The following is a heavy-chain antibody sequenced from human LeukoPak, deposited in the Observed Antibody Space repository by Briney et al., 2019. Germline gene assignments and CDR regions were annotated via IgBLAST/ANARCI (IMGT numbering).Heavy chain of an antibody. V-gene: IGHV1-2*02. CDR1: GYTFTGYY. D-gene: IGHD1-26*01. J-gene: IGHJ4*02. Sequence: GASVKVSRKASGYTFTGYYMHWVRQAPGQGLEWMGWINPNSGGTNYAQKFQGRVTMTRDTSISTAYTELSRLRSDDTAVYYCATTTKWELLYYFDYWGQGTLVTVSS. CDR3: ATTTKWELLYYFDY. CDR2: INPNSGGT.